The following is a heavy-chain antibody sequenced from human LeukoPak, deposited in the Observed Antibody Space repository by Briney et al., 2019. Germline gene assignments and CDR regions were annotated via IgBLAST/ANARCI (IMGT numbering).Heavy chain of an antibody. CDR2: ISYDGSNK. D-gene: IGHD2-2*01. J-gene: IGHJ6*02. CDR3: AREQDIVVVPDYGMDV. V-gene: IGHV3-30-3*01. Sequence: GGSLRLSCAASGFTFSSYAMHWVRQAPGKGLEWVAVISYDGSNKYYADSVKGRFTISRDNSKNTLYLQMDSLRAEDTAVYYCAREQDIVVVPDYGMDVWGQGTTVTVSS. CDR1: GFTFSSYA.